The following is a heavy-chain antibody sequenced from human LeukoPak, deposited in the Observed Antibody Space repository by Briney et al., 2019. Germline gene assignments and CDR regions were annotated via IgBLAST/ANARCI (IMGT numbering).Heavy chain of an antibody. D-gene: IGHD2-15*01. CDR3: ARVLRYCSGGNCYSGGLGYMDV. V-gene: IGHV3-21*04. CDR1: GFTFSRNG. CDR2: ISVSGTYI. Sequence: GGSLRLSCAASGFTFSRNGMAWVRQAPGEGLEWVSSISVSGTYIYYSDSVKGRFTISRDNAKNSLYLEMKSLRAEDTAVYYCARVLRYCSGGNCYSGGLGYMDVWGKGTTVTISS. J-gene: IGHJ6*03.